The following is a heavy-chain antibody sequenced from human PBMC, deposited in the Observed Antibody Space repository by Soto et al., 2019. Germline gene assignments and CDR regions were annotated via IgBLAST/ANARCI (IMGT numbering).Heavy chain of an antibody. CDR3: ARQDGYYYYIDV. Sequence: PSETLSLTCTVSGGSISSYYCSWIRQPPGKGMEWIGYIFYTGSTNYNPSLKSRVLISVDTSKNQFSLKLRSVTAADTAVYYCARQDGYYYYIDVWGKGTTVTVSS. V-gene: IGHV4-59*08. CDR2: IFYTGST. CDR1: GGSISSYY. J-gene: IGHJ6*03.